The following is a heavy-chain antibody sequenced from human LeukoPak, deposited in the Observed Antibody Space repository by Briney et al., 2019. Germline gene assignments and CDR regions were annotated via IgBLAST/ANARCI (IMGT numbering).Heavy chain of an antibody. CDR1: GYTFTGYY. CDR3: ARDGSRGSSSSGVRYGY. CDR2: INPNSGGT. Sequence: ASVKVSCKASGYTFTGYYIHWVRQAPGQGLEWMGRINPNSGGTNYAQKFQGRVTMTRDTSISTAYMELSRLRSDDTAVYYCARDGSRGSSSSGVRYGYWGQGTLVTVSS. V-gene: IGHV1-2*06. J-gene: IGHJ4*02. D-gene: IGHD6-6*01.